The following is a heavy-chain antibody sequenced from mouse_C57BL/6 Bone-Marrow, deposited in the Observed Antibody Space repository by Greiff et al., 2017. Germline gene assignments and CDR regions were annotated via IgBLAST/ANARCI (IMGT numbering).Heavy chain of an antibody. CDR1: GYTFTSYW. CDR2: IDPSDSYT. CDR3: ARYGNVY. J-gene: IGHJ2*01. V-gene: IGHV1-59*01. Sequence: QVQLQQPGAELVRPGTSVKLSCKASGYTFTSYWMHWVKQRPGQGLEWIGVIDPSDSYTNYNQKFKGKATLTADTSSSTAYMQLSSLTSEDSAVYYCARYGNVYWGQGTTLTVSS. D-gene: IGHD1-1*01.